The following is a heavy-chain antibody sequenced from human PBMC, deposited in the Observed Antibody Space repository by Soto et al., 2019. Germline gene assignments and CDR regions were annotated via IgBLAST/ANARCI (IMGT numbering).Heavy chain of an antibody. J-gene: IGHJ6*02. D-gene: IGHD3-3*01. V-gene: IGHV3-49*04. Sequence: GGSLRLSCTFSGFTSDDYALTWVRQAPGKGLEWVAFATSQAFGGTTDYAASVKGRFTISRDDSTTVAYLQMNSLQTEDTAIYYCTRDGDFYGMDVWGQGTTVTVSS. CDR3: TRDGDFYGMDV. CDR2: ATSQAFGGTT. CDR1: GFTSDDYA.